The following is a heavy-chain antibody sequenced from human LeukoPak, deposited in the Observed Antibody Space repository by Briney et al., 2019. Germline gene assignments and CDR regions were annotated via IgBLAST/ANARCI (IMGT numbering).Heavy chain of an antibody. CDR3: ARADYGAMGWYFDY. D-gene: IGHD4-17*01. CDR2: IYYSGST. J-gene: IGHJ4*02. V-gene: IGHV4-39*07. CDR1: GGSINSSSYY. Sequence: PSETLSLTCTVSGGSINSSSYYWGWIRQPPGKGLEWIGSIYYSGSTYYNTSLKSRVTISVDRSKNQFSLKLSSVTAADTAVYYCARADYGAMGWYFDYWGQGTLVTVSS.